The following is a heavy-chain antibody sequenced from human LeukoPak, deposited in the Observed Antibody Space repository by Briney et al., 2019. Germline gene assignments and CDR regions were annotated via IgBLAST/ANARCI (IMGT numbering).Heavy chain of an antibody. V-gene: IGHV1-18*01. CDR1: GYTFISYG. Sequence: ASVKVSCKASGYTFISYGISWVRQAPGQGLEWMGWISAYNGNTNYAQKLQGRVTMTTDTSTSTAYMELRSLRSDDTAVYYCARDRSSRDAFDIWGQGTMVTVSS. J-gene: IGHJ3*02. CDR2: ISAYNGNT. CDR3: ARDRSSRDAFDI. D-gene: IGHD6-13*01.